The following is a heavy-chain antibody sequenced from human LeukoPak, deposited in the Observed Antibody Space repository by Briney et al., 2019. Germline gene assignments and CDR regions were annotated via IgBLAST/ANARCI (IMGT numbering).Heavy chain of an antibody. CDR2: IFPSTGEI. V-gene: IGHV3-23*01. D-gene: IGHD5-18*01. Sequence: GGSLRLSCSASGITLSKFAINWVRQPPGKGLEWVSVIFPSTGEIHYADSVKGRFTISRDNSKSTVSLQMSSLRAEDTAVYYCARDLSGVTGYTYGRGIDYWGQGTLVTVSS. J-gene: IGHJ4*02. CDR1: GITLSKFA. CDR3: ARDLSGVTGYTYGRGIDY.